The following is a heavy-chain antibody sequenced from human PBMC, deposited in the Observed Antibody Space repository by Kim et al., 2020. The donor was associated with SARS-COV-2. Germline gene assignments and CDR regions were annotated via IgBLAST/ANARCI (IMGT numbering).Heavy chain of an antibody. CDR2: IYYSGST. D-gene: IGHD6-13*01. J-gene: IGHJ5*02. Sequence: SEILSLTCTVSGGSISSSSYYWGWIRQPPGKGLEWIGSIYYSGSTYYNPSLKSRVTISVDTSKNQFSLKLSSVTAADTAVYYCARRDSSSWSQHGGWFDP. CDR3: ARRDSSSWSQHGGWFDP. CDR1: GGSISSSSYY. V-gene: IGHV4-39*01.